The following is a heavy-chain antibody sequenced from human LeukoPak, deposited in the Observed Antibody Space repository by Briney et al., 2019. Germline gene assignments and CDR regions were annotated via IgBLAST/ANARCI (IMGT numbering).Heavy chain of an antibody. Sequence: GGSLRLSCAASGFTFSSYSMNWVRQAPGKGLEWVSYISGAGTIYYADSVKGRFTISRDNAKNSLYLQLSSLRAEDTAVYYCARSGNYYLDYWGQGTLVTVSS. J-gene: IGHJ4*02. CDR2: ISGAGTI. V-gene: IGHV3-48*04. CDR1: GFTFSSYS. D-gene: IGHD3-10*01. CDR3: ARSGNYYLDY.